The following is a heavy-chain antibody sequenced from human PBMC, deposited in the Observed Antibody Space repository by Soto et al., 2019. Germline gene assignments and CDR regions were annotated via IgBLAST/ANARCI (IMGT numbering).Heavy chain of an antibody. D-gene: IGHD2-15*01. CDR3: AREPMVAIFDY. J-gene: IGHJ4*02. CDR2: IYYSGGT. CDR1: GGSISSYY. V-gene: IGHV4-59*01. Sequence: AETLSLTCTVSGGSISSYYWSWIRQPPGKGLEWIGYIYYSGGTNYNPSLKSRVTISVDTSKNQFSLKLSSVTAADTAVYYCAREPMVAIFDYWGQGTLVTVSS.